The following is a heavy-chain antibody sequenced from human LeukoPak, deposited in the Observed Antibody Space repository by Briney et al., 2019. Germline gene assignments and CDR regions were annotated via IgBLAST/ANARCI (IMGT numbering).Heavy chain of an antibody. CDR1: GGSISSYY. J-gene: IGHJ5*02. Sequence: SETLSLTCTVPGGSISSYYWSWIRQPPGKGLEWIGYIYYSGSTNYNPSLKSRVTISVDTSKNQFSLKLSSVTAADTAVYYCARRGTRAAAGGWFDPWGQGTLVTVSS. CDR3: ARRGTRAAAGGWFDP. V-gene: IGHV4-59*08. D-gene: IGHD6-13*01. CDR2: IYYSGST.